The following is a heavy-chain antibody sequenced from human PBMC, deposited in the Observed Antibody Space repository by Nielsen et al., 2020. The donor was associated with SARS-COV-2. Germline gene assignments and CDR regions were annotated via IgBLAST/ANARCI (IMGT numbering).Heavy chain of an antibody. Sequence: SVQVSCKASGGTFSSYAISWVRQAPGQGLEWMGGIIPIFGTANYAQKFQGRVTITADESTSTAYMELSSLRSEDTAVYYCARGKAVAGTSFDYWGQGTLVTVSS. D-gene: IGHD6-19*01. CDR3: ARGKAVAGTSFDY. CDR2: IIPIFGTA. CDR1: GGTFSSYA. V-gene: IGHV1-69*13. J-gene: IGHJ4*02.